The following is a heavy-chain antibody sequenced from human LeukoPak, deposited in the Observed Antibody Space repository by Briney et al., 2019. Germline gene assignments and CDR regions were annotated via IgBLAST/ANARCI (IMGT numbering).Heavy chain of an antibody. Sequence: PGGSLRLSCAASGFTFSSYGMHWVRQAPGKGLEWVAFIRYDGSNKYYADSVKGRFTISRDNSKNTLYLQMNSLRAEDTAVYYCAKSLIVVVPAARSGAFDIWGQGTMVTVSS. D-gene: IGHD2-2*01. CDR3: AKSLIVVVPAARSGAFDI. CDR1: GFTFSSYG. V-gene: IGHV3-30*02. CDR2: IRYDGSNK. J-gene: IGHJ3*02.